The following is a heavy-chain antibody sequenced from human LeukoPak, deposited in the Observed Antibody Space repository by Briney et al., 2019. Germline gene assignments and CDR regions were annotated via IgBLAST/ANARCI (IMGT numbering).Heavy chain of an antibody. V-gene: IGHV3-23*01. Sequence: GGSLRPSCAASGITFSSYGMSWVRQAPGKGLEWVSSISSTGGTTYYADSVKGRFTISRDNSKNTLYLQMNSLRAEDTAIYYCAKNGDRGAYCTGGTCYPYFYYYMDVWGKGTTVTI. CDR2: ISSTGGTT. CDR1: GITFSSYG. J-gene: IGHJ6*03. D-gene: IGHD2-15*01. CDR3: AKNGDRGAYCTGGTCYPYFYYYMDV.